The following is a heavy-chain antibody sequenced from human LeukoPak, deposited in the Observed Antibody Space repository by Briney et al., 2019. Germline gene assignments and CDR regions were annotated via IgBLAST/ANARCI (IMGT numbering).Heavy chain of an antibody. D-gene: IGHD6-13*01. J-gene: IGHJ6*02. V-gene: IGHV3-30-3*01. CDR3: ARQTAAGTSFDV. CDR1: GFTFSSYA. CDR2: ISYDGSNK. Sequence: AGGSLRLSCAASGFTFSSYAMHWVRRAPGKGLEGVAVISYDGSNKYYADSVKGRFTISRDNSKNTLYLQMNSLRAEDTAVYYCARQTAAGTSFDVWGQGTSVTVSS.